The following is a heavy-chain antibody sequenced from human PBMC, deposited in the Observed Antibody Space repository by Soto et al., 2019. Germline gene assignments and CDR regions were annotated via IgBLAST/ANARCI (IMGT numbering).Heavy chain of an antibody. CDR1: GFTVSSNY. Sequence: EVQLVETGGGLIQPGGSLRLSCAASGFTVSSNYMSWVRQAPGKGLEWVSVIYSGGSTYYADSVKGRLTISRDNSKNTLYLQMNSLRAEDTAVYYCARALVVVAANDAFDIWGQGTMVTVSS. CDR2: IYSGGST. J-gene: IGHJ3*02. V-gene: IGHV3-53*02. CDR3: ARALVVVAANDAFDI. D-gene: IGHD2-15*01.